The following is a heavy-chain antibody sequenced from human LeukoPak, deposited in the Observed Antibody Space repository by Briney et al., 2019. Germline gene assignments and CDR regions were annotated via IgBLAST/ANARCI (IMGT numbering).Heavy chain of an antibody. Sequence: QPGGSLRLSCAASGFTFSSYGMHWVRQAPGKGLEWVAVISYDGSNKYYADSVKGRFTISRDNSKNTLYLQMNSLRAEDTAVYYCARLPGIAVAGTSPPVDYWGQGTLVTVSS. CDR2: ISYDGSNK. V-gene: IGHV3-30*03. J-gene: IGHJ4*02. CDR1: GFTFSSYG. D-gene: IGHD6-19*01. CDR3: ARLPGIAVAGTSPPVDY.